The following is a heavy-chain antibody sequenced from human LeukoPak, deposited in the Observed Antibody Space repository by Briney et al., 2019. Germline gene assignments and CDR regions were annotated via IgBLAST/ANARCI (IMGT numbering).Heavy chain of an antibody. CDR2: IFYNGNI. J-gene: IGHJ3*02. D-gene: IGHD3-9*01. CDR1: GDSISSYS. V-gene: IGHV4-59*12. Sequence: PSEILSLTCSVSGDSISSYSWSWIRQPPGKGLEWIGHIFYNGNIKSNPSLKSRVTMSVDTSKNQFSLKLSSVTAADTAVYYCAADAYFDWLSHFDIWGQGTMVTVSS. CDR3: AADAYFDWLSHFDI.